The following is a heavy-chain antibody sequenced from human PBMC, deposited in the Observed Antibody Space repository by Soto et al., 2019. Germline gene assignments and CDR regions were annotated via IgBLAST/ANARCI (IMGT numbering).Heavy chain of an antibody. J-gene: IGHJ5*02. CDR2: ISGSGGRT. V-gene: IGHV3-23*01. CDR1: GFTFSRYA. Sequence: PGGSLRLSCAASGFTFSRYAMSWVRQAPGKGLEWVSFISGSGGRTDYAESVKGRFAVSRDNSKNTVYLQMNSLRVEDTAVYYCHPTGPQVLHPYNWSDPWGQGTLVTVSS. CDR3: HPTGPQVLHPYNWSDP. D-gene: IGHD3-10*01.